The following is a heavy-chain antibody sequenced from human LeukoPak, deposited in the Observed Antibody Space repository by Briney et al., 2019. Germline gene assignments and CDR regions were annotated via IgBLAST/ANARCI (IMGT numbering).Heavy chain of an antibody. CDR2: INPNSGGT. D-gene: IGHD3-3*01. Sequence: ASVKVSCKASGYTFTDYYIHWVRQAPGQGLEWMGWINPNSGGTNYAQKFQGRVTMTRDTSISTAYMELNRLRSDDTAVYYCASGFWSGCYTGAYWGQGTLVTVSS. CDR1: GYTFTDYY. CDR3: ASGFWSGCYTGAY. J-gene: IGHJ4*02. V-gene: IGHV1-2*02.